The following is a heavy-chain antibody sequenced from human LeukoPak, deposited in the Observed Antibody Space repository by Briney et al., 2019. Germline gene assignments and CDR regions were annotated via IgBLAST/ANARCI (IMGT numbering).Heavy chain of an antibody. CDR1: GFTFSSYE. CDR3: ARESPITGSGSYDDAFDI. Sequence: GGSLRLSCAASGFTFSSYEMNWVRQAPGKGLEWVSYISSSGSTIYYADSVKGRFTISRDNAKNSLYLQMNSLRAEDTAVYYCARESPITGSGSYDDAFDIWGQGTMVTVSS. J-gene: IGHJ3*02. D-gene: IGHD3-10*01. CDR2: ISSSGSTI. V-gene: IGHV3-48*03.